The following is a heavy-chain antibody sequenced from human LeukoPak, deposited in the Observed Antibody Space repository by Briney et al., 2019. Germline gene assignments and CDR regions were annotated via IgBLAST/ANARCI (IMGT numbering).Heavy chain of an antibody. D-gene: IGHD6-19*01. CDR3: ARRQAVAGEVDY. CDR2: IYYSGST. J-gene: IGHJ4*02. V-gene: IGHV4-61*01. Sequence: PSETLSLTCTVSGGSVSSGSYYWSWIRQPPGKGLEWIGYIYYSGSTNCNPSLKSRVTISVDTSKNQFSLKLSSVTAADTAVYYCARRQAVAGEVDYWGQGTLVTVSS. CDR1: GGSVSSGSYY.